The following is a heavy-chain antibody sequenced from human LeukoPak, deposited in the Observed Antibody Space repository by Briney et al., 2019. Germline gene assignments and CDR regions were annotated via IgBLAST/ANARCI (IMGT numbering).Heavy chain of an antibody. CDR1: GFTFSNSW. CDR2: VNSDGKTT. V-gene: IGHV3-74*01. CDR3: AKDSRGSSGWDY. J-gene: IGHJ4*02. Sequence: QSGGSLRLSCVASGFTFSNSWMHWVRQAPGKGLVWASRVNSDGKTTTYADSVKGRFTISRDNAKNSLYLQMNSLRPEDTALYYCAKDSRGSSGWDYWGQGTLVTVSS. D-gene: IGHD6-19*01.